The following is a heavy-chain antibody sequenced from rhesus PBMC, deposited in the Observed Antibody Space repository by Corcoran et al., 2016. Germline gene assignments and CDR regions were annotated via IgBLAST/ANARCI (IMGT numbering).Heavy chain of an antibody. Sequence: QVQLQESGPGLVKPSETLSLTCAVSGYSISSGFYWGWIRQPPGKGLDYIGYIFGSRGTTYYNPSLKSRITISKDTSKNQFSLRLSSVTAADTAVYYCTRVQYSSSPIDYWGQGVQVTVSS. CDR2: IFGSRGTT. D-gene: IGHD6-43*01. J-gene: IGHJ4*01. V-gene: IGHV4-99*02. CDR1: GYSISSGFY. CDR3: TRVQYSSSPIDY.